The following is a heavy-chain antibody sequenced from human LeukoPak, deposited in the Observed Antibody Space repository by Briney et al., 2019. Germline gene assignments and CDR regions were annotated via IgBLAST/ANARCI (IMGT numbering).Heavy chain of an antibody. Sequence: PGGSLRLSCAASGFTFSSYWMSWVRQAPGKGLEWVANIKQDGSEKYYVDSVKGRFTISRDNAKNSLYLQMNSLRAEDTAVCYCARRGVRGSGSYYPYWGQGTLVTVSS. J-gene: IGHJ4*02. D-gene: IGHD3-10*01. CDR3: ARRGVRGSGSYYPY. V-gene: IGHV3-7*01. CDR2: IKQDGSEK. CDR1: GFTFSSYW.